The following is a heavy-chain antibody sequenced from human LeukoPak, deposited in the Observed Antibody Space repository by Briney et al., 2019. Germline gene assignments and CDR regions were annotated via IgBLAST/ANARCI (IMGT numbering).Heavy chain of an antibody. D-gene: IGHD3-22*01. J-gene: IGHJ4*02. CDR3: ATAPGYYDSSGYYYPY. CDR2: IWYDGSNK. V-gene: IGHV3-30*02. CDR1: GFTFSSYG. Sequence: GGSLRLSCAASGFTFSSYGMHWVRQAPGKGLEWVAVIWYDGSNKYYADSVKGRFTISRDNSKNTLYLQMNSLRAEDTAVYYCATAPGYYDSSGYYYPYWGQGTLVTVSS.